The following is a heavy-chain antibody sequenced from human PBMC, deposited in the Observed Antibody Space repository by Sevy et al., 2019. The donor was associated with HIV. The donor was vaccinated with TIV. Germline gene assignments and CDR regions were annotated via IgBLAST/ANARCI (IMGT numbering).Heavy chain of an antibody. V-gene: IGHV3-73*01. CDR1: GFTFSGSA. J-gene: IGHJ4*02. D-gene: IGHD2-15*01. CDR3: ARHYIDCGGASCSSDYFDY. CDR2: IKNKGNNYAT. Sequence: GGSLRLSCAASGFTFSGSAIHWVRQASGKGPEWIGRIKNKGNNYATTYGAWRKGRFTISGDDSKNTAYLQMNSLEIEDTANYYCARHYIDCGGASCSSDYFDYWGQGTLVTVSS.